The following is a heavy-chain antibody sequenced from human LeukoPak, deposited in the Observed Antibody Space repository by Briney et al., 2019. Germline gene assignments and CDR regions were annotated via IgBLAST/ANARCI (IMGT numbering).Heavy chain of an antibody. Sequence: SGGSLRLSCAASGFTFSSYAMHWVRQAPGKGLEWEAVISYDGSNKYYADSVKGRFTISRDNSKNTLYLEMNSLRAEDLAVYYCAKSHVIASYVGDYWGQGTLVTVSS. V-gene: IGHV3-30-3*01. CDR2: ISYDGSNK. D-gene: IGHD2-21*01. J-gene: IGHJ4*02. CDR3: AKSHVIASYVGDY. CDR1: GFTFSSYA.